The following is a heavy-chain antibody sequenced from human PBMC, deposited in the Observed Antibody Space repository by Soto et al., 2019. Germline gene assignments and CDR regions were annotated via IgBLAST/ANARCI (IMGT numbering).Heavy chain of an antibody. CDR3: AKGIKWLVTTEHFDY. V-gene: IGHV3-30*18. CDR1: GFIFSDYG. D-gene: IGHD6-19*01. Sequence: ESGGGVVQPGKSLRLSCAASGFIFSDYGMHWVRQAPGKGLEWVAVISYDGSNGYYADSVKGRFTISRDNSKKTLYLQMNSLRHEDTAVYYCAKGIKWLVTTEHFDYWGQGTLVTVSS. J-gene: IGHJ4*02. CDR2: ISYDGSNG.